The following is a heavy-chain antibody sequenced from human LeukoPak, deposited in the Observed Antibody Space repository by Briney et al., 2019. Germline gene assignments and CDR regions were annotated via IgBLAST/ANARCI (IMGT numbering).Heavy chain of an antibody. J-gene: IGHJ4*02. V-gene: IGHV3-48*04. Sequence: PGGSLRLSCAASGFTFSSYSMNWVRQAPGKGLEWVSYISSSGSTIYYADSVKGRFTISRDNAKNSLDLQMNSLRAEDTAVYYCSTDQIVVGPCWGQGSLVTVS. CDR2: ISSSGSTI. D-gene: IGHD3-22*01. CDR3: STDQIVVGPC. CDR1: GFTFSSYS.